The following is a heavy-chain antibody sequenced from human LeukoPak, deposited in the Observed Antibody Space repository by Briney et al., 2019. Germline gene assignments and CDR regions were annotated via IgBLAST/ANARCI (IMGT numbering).Heavy chain of an antibody. CDR2: IYSGGST. V-gene: IGHV3-53*01. CDR3: ASRGSNYRDTYYYYYYMDV. CDR1: GFTVSSNY. Sequence: GGSLRLSCAASGFTVSSNYMSWVRQAPGKGLEWVSVIYSGGSTYYADSVKGRFTISRDNSKNTLYLQMNSLRAEDTAVYYRASRGSNYRDTYYYYYYMDVWGKGTTVTVSS. J-gene: IGHJ6*03. D-gene: IGHD4-11*01.